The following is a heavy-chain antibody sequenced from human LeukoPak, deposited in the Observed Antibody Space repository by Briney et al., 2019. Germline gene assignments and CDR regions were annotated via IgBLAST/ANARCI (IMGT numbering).Heavy chain of an antibody. D-gene: IGHD3-22*01. CDR1: GGSIYNSAYH. CDR3: ARPGEVYYYDSSGYPAHYFDY. J-gene: IGHJ4*02. Sequence: PSETLSLTCSVSGGSIYNSAYHWGWIRQPPGKGLEWIWSIYYSGSTYYNPSLKSRVTISVDTSKNQFSLKLSSVTAADTAVYYCARPGEVYYYDSSGYPAHYFDYWGQGTLVTVSS. CDR2: IYYSGST. V-gene: IGHV4-39*01.